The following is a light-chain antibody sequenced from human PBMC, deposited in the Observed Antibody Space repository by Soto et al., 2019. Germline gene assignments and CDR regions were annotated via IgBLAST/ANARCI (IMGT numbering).Light chain of an antibody. V-gene: IGKV3-20*01. CDR3: QHYGTSMWT. CDR1: QSVSSSS. CDR2: DTS. J-gene: IGKJ1*01. Sequence: EIVLTQSPGTLSLSPGERATLSCRASQSVSSSSLSWYQQKPGQAPRLIIYDTSSRATDIPDRFSGSRSGTDFSLTISRLEPEDFTVYYCQHYGTSMWTFGQGTTVEIK.